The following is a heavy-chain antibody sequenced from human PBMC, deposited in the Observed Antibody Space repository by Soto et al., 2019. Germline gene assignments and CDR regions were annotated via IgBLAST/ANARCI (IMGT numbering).Heavy chain of an antibody. J-gene: IGHJ6*02. CDR1: GGSISSSSYY. CDR2: IYYSGST. D-gene: IGHD3-10*01. V-gene: IGHV4-39*01. Sequence: PSETLSLTCTVSGGSISSSSYYWGWLRQAPGKGLEWIGGIYYSGSTYYNPSLKSRVTISVDTSKNQFSLKASDTAMYYCARHFESTSGFGYYYYGMDVWGQGTTVT. CDR3: ARHFESTSGFGYYYYGMDV.